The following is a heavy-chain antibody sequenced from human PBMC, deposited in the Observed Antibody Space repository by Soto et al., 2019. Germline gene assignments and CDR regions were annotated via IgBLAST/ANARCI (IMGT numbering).Heavy chain of an antibody. CDR3: AKDPQQLIDYFDY. J-gene: IGHJ4*02. CDR1: EFTFSNYA. Sequence: GGSLRLSCAASEFTFSNYAMSWVRQAPGKGLEWVSSISDNGGTTYYADSVKGRFTISRDNSKNTLYLQMNSLRAEDTAVYYCAKDPQQLIDYFDYCGQGTQVTGSS. V-gene: IGHV3-23*01. CDR2: ISDNGGTT. D-gene: IGHD6-13*01.